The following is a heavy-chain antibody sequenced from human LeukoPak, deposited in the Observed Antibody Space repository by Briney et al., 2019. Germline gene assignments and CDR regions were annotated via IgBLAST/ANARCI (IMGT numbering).Heavy chain of an antibody. D-gene: IGHD6-13*01. J-gene: IGHJ4*02. CDR2: IYPGDSDT. Sequence: GESLKISCKVSGYDFTTHWIGWVRLMPGKGLEWMGIIYPGDSDTKYGPSLQGQVTFSVDKSSSSVYLQWSSLKASDTAIYYCARSFRSTWYPHLDYWGQGTLVTVSS. CDR3: ARSFRSTWYPHLDY. CDR1: GYDFTTHW. V-gene: IGHV5-51*01.